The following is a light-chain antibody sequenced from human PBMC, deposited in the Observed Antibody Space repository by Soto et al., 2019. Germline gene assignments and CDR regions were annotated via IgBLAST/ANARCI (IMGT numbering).Light chain of an antibody. V-gene: IGKV3-15*01. Sequence: EIVMTQSPATLSVSPGERATLSCRASQSVSSNLAWYQQKPGQAPRLLIYGASTRATGIPARFSGSGSGTEFTLTISSLQSEDFAVYYCQQYNKWPLTFGQGTKV. J-gene: IGKJ1*01. CDR1: QSVSSN. CDR3: QQYNKWPLT. CDR2: GAS.